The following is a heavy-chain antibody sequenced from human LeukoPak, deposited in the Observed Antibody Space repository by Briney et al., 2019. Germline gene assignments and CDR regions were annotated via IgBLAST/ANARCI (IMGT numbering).Heavy chain of an antibody. D-gene: IGHD1-26*01. CDR3: ARAAWETRWFDP. CDR2: IIPIFGTA. CDR1: GGTFSSYA. J-gene: IGHJ5*02. V-gene: IGHV1-69*06. Sequence: GASVKVSCKASGGTFSSYAISWVRQAPGQGLEWMGGIIPIFGTANYAQTFQGRVTITADKSTSTAYMELSSLRSEDTAVYYCARAAWETRWFDPWGQGTLVTVSS.